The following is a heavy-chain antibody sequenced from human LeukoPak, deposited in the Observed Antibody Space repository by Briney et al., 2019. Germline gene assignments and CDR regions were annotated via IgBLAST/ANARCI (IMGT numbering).Heavy chain of an antibody. CDR3: TTRLSGSYYNDY. CDR1: GFTFSSYA. J-gene: IGHJ4*02. D-gene: IGHD1-26*01. Sequence: GGSLRLSCAASGFTFSSYAMHWVRQAPGKGLEWVGRIKSKTGGGTTDYAAPVKGRFTISRDDSKNTLYLQMNSLKTEDTAVYYCTTRLSGSYYNDYWGQGTLVTVSS. CDR2: IKSKTGGGTT. V-gene: IGHV3-15*01.